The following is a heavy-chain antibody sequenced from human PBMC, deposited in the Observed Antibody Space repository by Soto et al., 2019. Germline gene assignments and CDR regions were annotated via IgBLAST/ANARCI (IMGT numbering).Heavy chain of an antibody. CDR3: ARIGGYHGTLEA. V-gene: IGHV4-59*01. D-gene: IGHD3-16*02. Sequence: SETQSLTCSVSGVSISSYFWTWIRQPPGRGLEWIGYTYHRGSTNYSPSLKSRVAIALDTSENQFCLKVSSVTAADTAVYECARIGGYHGTLEAWSEGT. J-gene: IGHJ4*02. CDR2: TYHRGST. CDR1: GVSISSYF.